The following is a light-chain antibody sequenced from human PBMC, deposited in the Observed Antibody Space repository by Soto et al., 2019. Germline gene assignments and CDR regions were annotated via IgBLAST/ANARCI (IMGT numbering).Light chain of an antibody. CDR1: NIGGKS. CDR3: QVWDRSGDHPV. CDR2: DDS. Sequence: SSELTQPPSVSVAPRQTARITCGGNNIGGKSVHWYQQKPGQAPVLVVYDDSVRPSGIPERFSGANSGNTAALTISRVEAGDEADYYCQVWDRSGDHPVFGGGTKLTVL. J-gene: IGLJ3*02. V-gene: IGLV3-21*02.